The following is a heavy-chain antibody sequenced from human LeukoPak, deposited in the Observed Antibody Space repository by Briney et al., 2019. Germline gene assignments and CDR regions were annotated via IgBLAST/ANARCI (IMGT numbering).Heavy chain of an antibody. J-gene: IGHJ1*01. CDR1: GGSISSSY. Sequence: SETLSLTCTVSGGSISSSYWSWIRQPPGKGLEWLGYIYYTGSTNYNPSLKSRVTISVDTSKNQLSLKLSSVTAADTAVYYCARVAAGIGFFQHWGQGTLVTVSS. CDR2: IYYTGST. V-gene: IGHV4-59*08. CDR3: ARVAAGIGFFQH. D-gene: IGHD6-13*01.